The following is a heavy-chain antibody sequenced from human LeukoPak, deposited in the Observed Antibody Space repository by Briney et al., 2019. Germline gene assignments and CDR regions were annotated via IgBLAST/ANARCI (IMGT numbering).Heavy chain of an antibody. J-gene: IGHJ4*02. CDR2: ISAYHGNT. CDR3: ARTSWDYSGSYYPDY. V-gene: IGHV1-18*01. CDR1: GYTFTNYG. D-gene: IGHD1-26*01. Sequence: VASVKVSCKASGYTFTNYGITWVRQAPGHGLEWMGWISAYHGNTNYAQKFQGRVTITTDTSTSTAYMELRSLRSDDTAVYYCARTSWDYSGSYYPDYWGQGALVTVSS.